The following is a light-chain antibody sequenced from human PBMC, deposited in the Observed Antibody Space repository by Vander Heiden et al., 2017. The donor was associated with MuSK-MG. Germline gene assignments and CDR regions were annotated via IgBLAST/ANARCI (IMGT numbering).Light chain of an antibody. V-gene: IGKV3-20*01. J-gene: IGKJ2*01. CDR2: SAS. CDR3: QQYGSSPYT. Sequence: DIVLTQSPGTLSLSPGERATLSCRASQSVSSNFLAWYQPRFGQAPSLLLYSASSRATGVPDRFSVSGSGTYFTRTISRLEPEDFAVYYCQQYGSSPYTFGQGTKLEIK. CDR1: QSVSSNF.